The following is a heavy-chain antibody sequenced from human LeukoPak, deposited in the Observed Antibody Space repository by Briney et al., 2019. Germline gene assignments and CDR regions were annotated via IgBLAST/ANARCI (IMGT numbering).Heavy chain of an antibody. CDR1: GITFSSHA. D-gene: IGHD4-11*01. Sequence: GGSLRLSCVASGITFSSHAMTWVRQAPGKGLEWVSGITDTGGSTYHAESVKGRFTISRDNSKNTLYLQMNSLRVEDTAVYYCAKDPPRAAWFSADYTNYGDWGQGTLVTVSS. CDR3: AKDPPRAAWFSADYTNYGD. J-gene: IGHJ4*02. CDR2: ITDTGGST. V-gene: IGHV3-23*01.